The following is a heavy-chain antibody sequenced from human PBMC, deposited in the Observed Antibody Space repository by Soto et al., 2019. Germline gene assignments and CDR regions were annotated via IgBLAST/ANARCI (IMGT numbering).Heavy chain of an antibody. CDR2: ISSSSNYI. Sequence: EVQLVESGGGLVKPGGTLRLSCAASGFTFSSYSMNSVRQAPGKGLAWVSSISSSSNYIYYADSVKGRFTISRDNAENSLYLQMNSLRAEDSAVYYCARVPTLWFGELFPTDDAFDIWGQGTMVTVSS. CDR3: ARVPTLWFGELFPTDDAFDI. V-gene: IGHV3-21*01. J-gene: IGHJ3*02. CDR1: GFTFSSYS. D-gene: IGHD3-10*01.